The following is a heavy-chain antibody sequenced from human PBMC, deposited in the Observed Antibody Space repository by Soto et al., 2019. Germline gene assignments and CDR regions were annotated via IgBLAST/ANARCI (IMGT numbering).Heavy chain of an antibody. CDR1: GGSIISYF. CDR3: ARMNQLAPKRNAFDI. CDR2: VHYSGNT. V-gene: IGHV4-59*01. D-gene: IGHD1-1*01. Sequence: NPSETLSLTCTVSGGSIISYFWTWIRQSPGKGLQWIGYVHYSGNTNYNPSLKSRVTMSVDTSRNQFSLRLTSVTAADTAVYYCARMNQLAPKRNAFDIWGQGTMVTVSS. J-gene: IGHJ3*02.